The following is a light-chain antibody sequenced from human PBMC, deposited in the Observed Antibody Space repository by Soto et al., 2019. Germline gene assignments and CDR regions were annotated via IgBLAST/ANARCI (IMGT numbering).Light chain of an antibody. CDR1: SSDVGSYNL. V-gene: IGLV2-23*02. CDR3: CSYAGSSTYV. CDR2: EVS. Sequence: QSALTQPASVSGSPGQSITISCTGTSSDVGSYNLVSWYQQHPGEAPKVMIYEVSKRPSGVPNRFSGSKSGYTASLTISGLQAEDEADYYCCSYAGSSTYVFGTGTKVTVL. J-gene: IGLJ1*01.